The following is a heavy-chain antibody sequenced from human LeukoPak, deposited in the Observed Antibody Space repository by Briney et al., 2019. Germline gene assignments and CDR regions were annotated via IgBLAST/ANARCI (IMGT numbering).Heavy chain of an antibody. V-gene: IGHV1-46*01. Sequence: ASVKVSCKASGYTFTSYYMHWVRQAPGQGLEWMGIINPSGGSTSYAQKFQGRVTMTRDTSTSTAYMELRSLRSDDTAVYYCARERPTSPIVATIGPEGDFDYWGQGTLVTVSS. D-gene: IGHD5-12*01. J-gene: IGHJ4*02. CDR1: GYTFTSYY. CDR2: INPSGGST. CDR3: ARERPTSPIVATIGPEGDFDY.